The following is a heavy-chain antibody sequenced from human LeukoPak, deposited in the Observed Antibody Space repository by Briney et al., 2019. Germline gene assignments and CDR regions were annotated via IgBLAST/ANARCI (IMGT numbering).Heavy chain of an antibody. J-gene: IGHJ5*02. CDR1: GFTFSSYS. D-gene: IGHD6-13*01. V-gene: IGHV3-21*01. CDR3: ARAGGSSWYLWFDP. CDR2: ISSSSSYI. Sequence: NTGGSLRLSCAASGFTFSSYSMNWVRQAPGKGLEWVSPISSSSSYIHYADSVKGRFTISRDNSKNTLYLQMNSLRAEDTAVYYCARAGGSSWYLWFDPWGQGTLVTVSS.